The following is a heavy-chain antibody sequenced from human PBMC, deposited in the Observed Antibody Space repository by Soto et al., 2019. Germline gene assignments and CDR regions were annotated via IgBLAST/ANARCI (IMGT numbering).Heavy chain of an antibody. Sequence: QVQLVQSGAEVKKPGASVKVSCKASGNTFTGYYIHWVRQAPGQGLEWMGWINPNNDGTTYGEKFQGRVTMTRDTSTSTAYMELGRLRSDDTAVYYCARDLGGSRDSWGQGTLVTVSS. D-gene: IGHD1-26*01. J-gene: IGHJ4*02. CDR3: ARDLGGSRDS. CDR1: GNTFTGYY. CDR2: INPNNDGT. V-gene: IGHV1-2*02.